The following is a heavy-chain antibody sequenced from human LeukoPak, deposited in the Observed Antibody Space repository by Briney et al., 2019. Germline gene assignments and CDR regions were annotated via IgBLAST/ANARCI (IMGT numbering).Heavy chain of an antibody. D-gene: IGHD1-1*01. CDR2: VKPDGSEK. V-gene: IGHV3-7*02. CDR3: VRTTYGDY. CDR1: GFTLSTYW. Sequence: GGSLRLSCAASGFTLSTYWMTWVRQAPRKGLEWVVAVKPDGSEKNYVDSVKGRFTISRDNAKNSLYLQLSSLRAEDTAVYYCVRTTYGDYWGQGTLVTVSS. J-gene: IGHJ4*02.